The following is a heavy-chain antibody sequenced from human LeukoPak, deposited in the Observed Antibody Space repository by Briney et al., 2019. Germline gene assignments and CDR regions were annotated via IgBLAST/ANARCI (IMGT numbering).Heavy chain of an antibody. CDR2: IYYSGST. D-gene: IGHD6-6*01. J-gene: IGHJ4*02. CDR3: ARSRGSSSPGSFDY. V-gene: IGHV4-59*01. CDR1: GGSISSYY. Sequence: SETLSLTCTVSGGSISSYYWSWIRQPPGKGLEWIGYIYYSGSTNYNPSLKSRVTISVDTSKNQFSLKLSSVTAADTAVYYCARSRGSSSPGSFDYWGQGTLVTVSS.